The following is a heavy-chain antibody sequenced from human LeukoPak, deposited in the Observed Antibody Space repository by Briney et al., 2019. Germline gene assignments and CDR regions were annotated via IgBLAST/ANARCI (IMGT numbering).Heavy chain of an antibody. CDR1: GYSISSGYY. CDR3: ARHFPGPRGGVVVPAALDY. Sequence: SETLSLTCAVSGYSISSGYYWGWIRQPPGKGLEWIGSIYHSGSTYYNPSLKSRVTISVDTSKNQFSLKLSSVTAADTAVYYCARHFPGPRGGVVVPAALDYWGQGTLVTVSS. CDR2: IYHSGST. D-gene: IGHD2-2*01. J-gene: IGHJ4*02. V-gene: IGHV4-38-2*01.